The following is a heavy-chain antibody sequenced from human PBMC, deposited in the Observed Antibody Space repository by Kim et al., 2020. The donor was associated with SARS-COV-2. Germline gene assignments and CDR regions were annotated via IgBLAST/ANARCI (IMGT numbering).Heavy chain of an antibody. CDR1: GFTFSSYS. Sequence: GGSLRLSCAASGFTFSSYSMNLVRQAPGKGLEWVSSISSSSSYIYYADSVKGLFTISRDNAKNSLYLQMNSLRAGDTAVYYCARNRYSSLLDYWGQGTLVDVSS. CDR3: ARNRYSSLLDY. J-gene: IGHJ4*02. CDR2: ISSSSSYI. V-gene: IGHV3-21*01. D-gene: IGHD6-13*01.